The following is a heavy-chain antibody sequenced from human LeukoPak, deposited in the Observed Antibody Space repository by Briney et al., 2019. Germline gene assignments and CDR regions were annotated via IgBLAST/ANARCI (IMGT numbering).Heavy chain of an antibody. CDR1: GASMNGHY. CDR3: ARVFRGAVTSNWFDP. D-gene: IGHD3-3*01. CDR2: ISDSGST. Sequence: PSETLSLTCNVSGASMNGHYWTWIRLSPGKGLEWIGYISDSGSTSYNPSLKSRVIMALEASKTEFSLRLNSETVADTAVYYCARVFRGAVTSNWFDPWGQGTLVTVSS. J-gene: IGHJ5*02. V-gene: IGHV4-59*11.